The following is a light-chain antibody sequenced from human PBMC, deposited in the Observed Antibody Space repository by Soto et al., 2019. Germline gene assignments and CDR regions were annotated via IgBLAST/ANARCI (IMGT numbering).Light chain of an antibody. J-gene: IGLJ1*01. V-gene: IGLV2-14*01. CDR3: NSYTSSTSRPYA. Sequence: QSVLTQPASVSGSPGQSITISCTGTTNDVGGYNYVSWYQQHPGKAPKLLIFEVSSRPPGVSNRFSGSKSGNTASLTISALQAEDEADYFCNSYTSSTSRPYAFGTGTRSPS. CDR1: TNDVGGYNY. CDR2: EVS.